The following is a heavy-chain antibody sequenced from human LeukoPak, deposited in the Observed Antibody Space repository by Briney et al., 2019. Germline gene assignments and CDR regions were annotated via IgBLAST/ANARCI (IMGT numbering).Heavy chain of an antibody. CDR2: IKQDGSEK. D-gene: IGHD1-1*01. J-gene: IGHJ6*03. CDR1: GFTFSSYS. CDR3: ARELEIPYYYYMDV. Sequence: GGSLRLSCAASGFTFSSYSMSWVRQAPGKGLEWVAHIKQDGSEKYYVDSVKGRFTISRDNAKNSLYLQMNSLRAEDTAVYYCARELEIPYYYYMDVWGKGTTVTVSS. V-gene: IGHV3-7*01.